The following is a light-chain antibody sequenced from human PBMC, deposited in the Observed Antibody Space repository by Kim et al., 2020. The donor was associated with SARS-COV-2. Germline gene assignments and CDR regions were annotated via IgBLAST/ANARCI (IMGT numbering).Light chain of an antibody. V-gene: IGKV3-11*01. CDR1: PDVDIS. J-gene: IGKJ4*01. CDR3: QQRGSWPPALT. Sequence: PGDSATLSCRAGPDVDISLAWYQQTPGQAPRLLIYDAAIRAAGIPDRFSGSGSGTDFTLTIDSLAPEDFAIYYCQQRGSWPPALTFCGGTKVDIK. CDR2: DAA.